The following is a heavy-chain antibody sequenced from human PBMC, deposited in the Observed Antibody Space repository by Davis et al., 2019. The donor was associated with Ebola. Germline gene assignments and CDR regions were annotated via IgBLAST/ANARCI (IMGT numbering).Heavy chain of an antibody. D-gene: IGHD4/OR15-4a*01. V-gene: IGHV4-59*01. CDR2: IYYSGST. CDR1: GGSISSYY. CDR3: ARGARAADGMDV. J-gene: IGHJ6*02. Sequence: SETLSLTCTVSGGSISSYYWSWIRQPPGKGLEWIGYIYYSGSTNYNPSLKSRVTISVDTSKNQFSLKLSSVTAADPAVYYCARGARAADGMDVWGQGTTVTVSS.